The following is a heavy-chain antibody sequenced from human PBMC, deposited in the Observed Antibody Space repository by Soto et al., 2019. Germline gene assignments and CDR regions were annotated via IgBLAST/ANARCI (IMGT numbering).Heavy chain of an antibody. CDR2: IFFLGST. CDR3: ARQFSPAAAEYYFDH. Sequence: NPSETLSLTCTVTGGSIGNSTYYWNWIRHLPGKGLEWIGYIFFLGSTNYNPSLKSRVTISVDTSKNQFSLKLRSVTAADTAVYYCARQFSPAAAEYYFDHWGQGTPVTVSS. J-gene: IGHJ4*02. V-gene: IGHV4-61*01. D-gene: IGHD6-13*01. CDR1: GGSIGNSTYY.